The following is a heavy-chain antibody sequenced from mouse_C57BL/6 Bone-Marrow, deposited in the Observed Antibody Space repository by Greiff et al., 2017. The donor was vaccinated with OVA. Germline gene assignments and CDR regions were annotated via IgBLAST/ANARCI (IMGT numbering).Heavy chain of an antibody. D-gene: IGHD2-5*01. CDR2: ISYSGST. V-gene: IGHV3-8*01. CDR1: GYSITSDY. J-gene: IGHJ4*01. CDR3: ARSYSTYYAMDY. Sequence: EVQLVESGPGLAKPSQSLSLTCSVSGYSITSDYWNWIRQFPGHKLEYMGYISYSGSTYYNPSLKSRISITRETSKNQYYLQLNSVTTEDTATYYCARSYSTYYAMDYWGQGTSVTVSS.